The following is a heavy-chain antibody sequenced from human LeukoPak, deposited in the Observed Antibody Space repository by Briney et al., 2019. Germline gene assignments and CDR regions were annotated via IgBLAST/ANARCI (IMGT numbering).Heavy chain of an antibody. Sequence: GGSLRLSCAASGFTFSSYEMNWVRQAPGKGLEWVSYISSSGSTIYYAESVKGRFTISRDNAKNSLYLQMNSLRAEDTAVYYCARDRGSDSSSWPDAFDIWGQGTMVTVSS. CDR1: GFTFSSYE. D-gene: IGHD6-13*01. CDR3: ARDRGSDSSSWPDAFDI. J-gene: IGHJ3*02. CDR2: ISSSGSTI. V-gene: IGHV3-48*03.